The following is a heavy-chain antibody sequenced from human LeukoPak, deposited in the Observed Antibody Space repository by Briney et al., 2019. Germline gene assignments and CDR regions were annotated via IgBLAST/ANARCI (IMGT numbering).Heavy chain of an antibody. CDR2: INHSGST. D-gene: IGHD3-22*01. J-gene: IGHJ4*02. V-gene: IGHV4-34*01. Sequence: SETLSLTCAVYGGSFSGYYWSWIRQPPGKGLEWIGEINHSGSTNYNPSLKSRVTISVDTSKNQFSLKLSSVTAADTAVYYCARDQRNYYDSSGGRDYWGQGTLVTVSS. CDR3: ARDQRNYYDSSGGRDY. CDR1: GGSFSGYY.